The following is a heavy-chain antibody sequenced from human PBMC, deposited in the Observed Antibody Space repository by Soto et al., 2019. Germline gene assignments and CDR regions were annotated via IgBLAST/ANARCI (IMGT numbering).Heavy chain of an antibody. V-gene: IGHV1-2*02. D-gene: IGHD3-22*01. CDR1: GYTFTGYY. CDR2: INPNSGGT. J-gene: IGHJ4*02. Sequence: ASVKVSCKASGYTFTGYYIHWVRQAPGQGLEWMGWINPNSGGTNYAQKFQGRVTMTRDTSISTAYMELSRLRSDDTAVYYCARSTRYYYDSSGYYPFDYWGQGTMVTV. CDR3: ARSTRYYYDSSGYYPFDY.